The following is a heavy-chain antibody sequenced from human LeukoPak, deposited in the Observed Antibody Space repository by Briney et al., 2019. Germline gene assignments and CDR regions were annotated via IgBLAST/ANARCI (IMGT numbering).Heavy chain of an antibody. CDR2: IKQDGSEK. CDR1: GFTFSSYW. CDR3: ARFRGQWLAKNFDY. V-gene: IGHV3-7*01. J-gene: IGHJ4*02. Sequence: GGSLRLSCAASGFTFSSYWMSWVRQAPGKGREWVANIKQDGSEKYYVDSVKGRFTISRDNARNSLYLHMNRLRSEDTAVYYCARFRGQWLAKNFDYWGQGTLVTVSS. D-gene: IGHD6-19*01.